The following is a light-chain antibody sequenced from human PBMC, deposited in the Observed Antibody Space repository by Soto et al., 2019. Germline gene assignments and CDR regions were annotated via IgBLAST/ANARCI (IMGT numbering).Light chain of an antibody. V-gene: IGKV1-39*01. CDR2: AAS. CDR3: QQSYSTSIT. J-gene: IGKJ5*01. CDR1: QNIRNW. Sequence: EIHMTQSPSAMSESLGDSVKITCRASQNIRNWLAWYQQKPGKAPKLLIYAASSLQSGVPSRFSGSGSGTAFTLTLSSLQPEDFATYDCQQSYSTSITFGQGTRVEIK.